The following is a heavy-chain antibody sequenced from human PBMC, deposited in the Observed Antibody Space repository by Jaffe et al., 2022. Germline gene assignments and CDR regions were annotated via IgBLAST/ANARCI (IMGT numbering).Heavy chain of an antibody. CDR2: IYHSGST. CDR3: ARHPGYCSGGSCYSDVGWFDP. Sequence: QVQLQESGPGLVKPSETLSLTCAVSGYSISSGYYWGWIRQPPGKGLEWIGSIYHSGSTYYNPSLKSRVTISVDTSKNQFSLKLSSVTAADTAVYYCARHPGYCSGGSCYSDVGWFDPWGQGTLVTVSS. V-gene: IGHV4-38-2*01. J-gene: IGHJ5*02. D-gene: IGHD2-15*01. CDR1: GYSISSGYY.